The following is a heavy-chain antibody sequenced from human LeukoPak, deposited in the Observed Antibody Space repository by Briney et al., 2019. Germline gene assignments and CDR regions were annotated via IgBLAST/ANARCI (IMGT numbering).Heavy chain of an antibody. V-gene: IGHV5-10-1*01. CDR2: IDPSDSYT. CDR3: ARQMLGYGDYYYYYGMDV. J-gene: IGHJ6*02. D-gene: IGHD4-17*01. CDR1: GYSFSRYC. Sequence: GESLKISRKGSGYSFSRYCISLGRQMPGKGLEWMGRIDPSDSYTIYSPSLQVHVTISADKSISTAYLQWSSLKASDTAMYDCARQMLGYGDYYYYYGMDVWGQGTTVTVSS.